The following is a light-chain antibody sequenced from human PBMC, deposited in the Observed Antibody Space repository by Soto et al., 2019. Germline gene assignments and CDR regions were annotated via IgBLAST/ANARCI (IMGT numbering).Light chain of an antibody. CDR2: WAS. CDR1: QSVLYSSLNKNY. J-gene: IGKJ2*01. V-gene: IGKV4-1*01. CDR3: QQYYNTPYT. Sequence: DIVMTQSPDSLAVSLGERATINCKSSQSVLYSSLNKNYLAWYQQKPGQPPKLLIYWASSRQSGVPDRFSGSGYGTDFTLTISSLQAEDVAVYYCQQYYNTPYTFGQGTKVEIK.